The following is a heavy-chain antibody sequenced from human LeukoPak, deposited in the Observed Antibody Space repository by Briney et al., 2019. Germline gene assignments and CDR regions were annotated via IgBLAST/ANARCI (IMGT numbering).Heavy chain of an antibody. CDR3: AREGSYGDYAFDY. CDR2: IIPIFGTA. J-gene: IGHJ4*02. Sequence: GASVKVSCKASGGTFSSYAISWVRQAPGQGLEWMGGIIPIFGTANYAQKFQGRVTITADESTSTAYMELSSLRSEDTAVYYCAREGSYGDYAFDYWGQGTLVTVSS. D-gene: IGHD4-17*01. CDR1: GGTFSSYA. V-gene: IGHV1-69*13.